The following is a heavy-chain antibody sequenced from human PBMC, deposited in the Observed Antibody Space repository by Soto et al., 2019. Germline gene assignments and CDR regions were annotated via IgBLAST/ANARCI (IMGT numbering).Heavy chain of an antibody. Sequence: QVQLVESGGGVVQPGRSLRRSCAASGFTFSSYAMHWVRQAPGKGLEWVAVISYDGSNKYYADSVKGRFTISRDNSKNTLYLQMNSLRAEATAVYYCARASTDIVVVVAAHSRDYYYGMDVWGQGTTVTVSS. CDR2: ISYDGSNK. D-gene: IGHD2-15*01. CDR3: ARASTDIVVVVAAHSRDYYYGMDV. J-gene: IGHJ6*02. V-gene: IGHV3-30-3*01. CDR1: GFTFSSYA.